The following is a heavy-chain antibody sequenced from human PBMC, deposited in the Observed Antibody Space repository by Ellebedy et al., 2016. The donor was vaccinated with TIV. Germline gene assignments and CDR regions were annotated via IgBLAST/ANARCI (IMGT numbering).Heavy chain of an antibody. CDR2: ITSDGSTT. Sequence: PGGSLRLSCAASGFTFSDYWMHWVRQAPGKGLVWVSLITSDGSTTTYADSVKGRFTISRDNAKNTLYLQMNSLRAEDTAVYYCAGGGVLAALKVYWGQGTLVTVSS. J-gene: IGHJ4*02. V-gene: IGHV3-74*01. CDR1: GFTFSDYW. CDR3: AGGGVLAALKVY. D-gene: IGHD3-16*01.